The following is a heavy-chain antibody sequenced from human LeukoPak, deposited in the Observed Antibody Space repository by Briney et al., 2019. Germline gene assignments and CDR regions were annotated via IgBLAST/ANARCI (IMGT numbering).Heavy chain of an antibody. J-gene: IGHJ4*02. Sequence: SETLSLTCTVSGYSISSGYYWGWIRQPPGKGLEWIGSIYYSGSTYYNPSLKSRVTISVDTSKNQFSPKLSSVTAADTAVYYCARHPVDYYGSGSYFDYWGQGTLVTVSS. CDR1: GYSISSGYY. CDR2: IYYSGST. CDR3: ARHPVDYYGSGSYFDY. V-gene: IGHV4-38-2*02. D-gene: IGHD3-10*01.